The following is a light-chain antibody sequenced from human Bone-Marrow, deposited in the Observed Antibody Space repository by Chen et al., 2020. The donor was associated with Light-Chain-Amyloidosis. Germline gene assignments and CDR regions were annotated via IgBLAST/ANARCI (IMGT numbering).Light chain of an antibody. J-gene: IGLJ2*01. Sequence: QSVLTQPPSVSGAPGQRVTISCTGSSSNIGAGFSVHWYQQLSGTVPKLLIYGNTNRPSGVPARCSGSNAGTSASLAITGLQAEDEADYYCQSYDNSLSGPVVFGGGTKLTVL. CDR2: GNT. CDR3: QSYDNSLSGPVV. CDR1: SSNIGAGFS. V-gene: IGLV1-40*01.